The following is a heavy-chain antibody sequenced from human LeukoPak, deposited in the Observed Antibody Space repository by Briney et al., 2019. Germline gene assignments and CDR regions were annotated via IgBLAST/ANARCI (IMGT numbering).Heavy chain of an antibody. V-gene: IGHV1-69*05. Sequence: GSSVKVSCKASGGTFSSYAISWVRQAPGQGLEWMGRIIPIFGTANYAQKFQGRVTITTDESTSTAYMELSSLRSEDTAVYYYARERDCSSTSCYDPWGQGTLVTVSS. CDR2: IIPIFGTA. CDR1: GGTFSSYA. J-gene: IGHJ5*02. CDR3: ARERDCSSTSCYDP. D-gene: IGHD2-2*01.